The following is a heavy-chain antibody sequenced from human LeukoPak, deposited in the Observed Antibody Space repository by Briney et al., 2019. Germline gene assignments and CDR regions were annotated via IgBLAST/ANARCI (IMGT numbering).Heavy chain of an antibody. CDR3: AREGYYYDSSGYYHGDNWFDP. CDR1: GGSISSYY. CDR2: IYTSGST. J-gene: IGHJ5*02. V-gene: IGHV4-4*07. D-gene: IGHD3-22*01. Sequence: SETPSLTCTVSGGSISSYYWSWIRQPAGKGLEWIGRIYTSGSTNYNPSLKSRVTMSVDTSKNQFSLKLSSVTAADTAVYYCAREGYYYDSSGYYHGDNWFDPWGQGTLVTVSS.